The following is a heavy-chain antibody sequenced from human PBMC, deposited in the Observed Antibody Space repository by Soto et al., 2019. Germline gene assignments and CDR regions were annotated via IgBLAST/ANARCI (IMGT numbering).Heavy chain of an antibody. Sequence: TGGSLRLSCAASGFTFSSYAMHWVRQAPGKGLEWVAVISYDGSNKYYADSVKGRFTISRDNSKNTLYLQMNSLRAEDTAVYYCARSGINGPYYYYGMDVWGQGTTVTVSS. CDR1: GFTFSSYA. D-gene: IGHD2-8*01. CDR2: ISYDGSNK. J-gene: IGHJ6*02. V-gene: IGHV3-30-3*01. CDR3: ARSGINGPYYYYGMDV.